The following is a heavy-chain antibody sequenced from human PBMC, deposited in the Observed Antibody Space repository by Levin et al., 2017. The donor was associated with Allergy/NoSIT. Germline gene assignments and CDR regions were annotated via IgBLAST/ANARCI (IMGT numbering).Heavy chain of an antibody. Sequence: SQTLSLTCTVSGGSIRSSSYFWGWIRQPPGKGLEWIGNIYYSGTTYYNPSLKSRVTISVDTSKNQFSLRLSSVTAADTAVYYCASSSKGLGRSFDYWGQGTLVTVSS. CDR2: IYYSGTT. CDR3: ASSSKGLGRSFDY. J-gene: IGHJ4*02. CDR1: GGSIRSSSYF. V-gene: IGHV4-39*01. D-gene: IGHD4-11*01.